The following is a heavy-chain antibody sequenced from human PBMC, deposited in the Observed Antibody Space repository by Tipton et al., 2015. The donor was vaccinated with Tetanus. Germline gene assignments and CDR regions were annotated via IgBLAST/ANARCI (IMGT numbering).Heavy chain of an antibody. Sequence: SLRLSCVASGFTFRSYWMSWVRQAPGKGLEWVANIKEDGSEMYYADSVKGRFTISRDNARNSLSEHMNSLTAEDTAVYYCARLRVYCSTACYSREDYWGQGTLVTVSS. V-gene: IGHV3-7*01. J-gene: IGHJ4*02. CDR2: IKEDGSEM. CDR3: ARLRVYCSTACYSREDY. D-gene: IGHD2/OR15-2a*01. CDR1: GFTFRSYW.